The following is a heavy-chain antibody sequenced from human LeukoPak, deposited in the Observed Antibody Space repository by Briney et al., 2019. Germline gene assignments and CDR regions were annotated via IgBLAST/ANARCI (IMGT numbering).Heavy chain of an antibody. D-gene: IGHD3-22*01. V-gene: IGHV4-61*02. Sequence: PLETLSLTCTVSGGSVSSVSSYWSWVRQPAGKGLEWIGRIYTSGITDYNPSLKSRVTISLDTSKNQFSLNLTSVTAADTAVYFCARGPYSYDSSGAFDIWGQGTMVTVSS. CDR1: GGSVSSVSSY. J-gene: IGHJ3*02. CDR2: IYTSGIT. CDR3: ARGPYSYDSSGAFDI.